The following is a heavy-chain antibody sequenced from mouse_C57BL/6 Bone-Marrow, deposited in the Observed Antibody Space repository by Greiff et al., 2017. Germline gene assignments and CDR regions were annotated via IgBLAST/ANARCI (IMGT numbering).Heavy chain of an antibody. J-gene: IGHJ1*03. Sequence: VKLVESGPGLVQPSQSLSITCTVSGFSLTSYGVHWVRQSPGKGLEWLGVIWSGGSTDYNAAFISRLSISKDNSKSQVFFKMNSLQADDTAIYYCARYGYGSWYFDVWGTGTTVTVSS. CDR2: IWSGGST. D-gene: IGHD2-2*01. V-gene: IGHV2-2*01. CDR3: ARYGYGSWYFDV. CDR1: GFSLTSYG.